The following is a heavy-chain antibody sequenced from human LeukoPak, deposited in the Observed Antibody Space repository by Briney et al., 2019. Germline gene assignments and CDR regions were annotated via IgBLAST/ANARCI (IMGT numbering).Heavy chain of an antibody. J-gene: IGHJ4*02. D-gene: IGHD3-10*01. CDR2: IGTAGDT. CDR3: AKDLSPGDFDY. V-gene: IGHV3-13*01. Sequence: GSLRLSCAASGFTFSSYDMHWVRQATGKGLEWVSAIGTAGDTYYPGSVKGRFIISRDNSKNTLYLQMNSLRAEDTAVYYCAKDLSPGDFDYWGQGTLVTVSS. CDR1: GFTFSSYD.